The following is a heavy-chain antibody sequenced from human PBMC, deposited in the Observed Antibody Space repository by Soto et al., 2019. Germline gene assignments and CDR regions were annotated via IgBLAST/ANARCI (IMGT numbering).Heavy chain of an antibody. J-gene: IGHJ4*01. CDR1: GFTFSSYG. CDR3: AKHGDHDGLLHY. Sequence: GGSLRLSCAASGFTFSSYGMHWVRQAPVKGLEWVAVVSYDGRNKYYGDSVKGRFTISRDNSKNTLYLQMDSLRAEDTAVYYCAKHGDHDGLLHYWGQGTLVTVSS. D-gene: IGHD4-17*01. CDR2: VSYDGRNK. V-gene: IGHV3-30*18.